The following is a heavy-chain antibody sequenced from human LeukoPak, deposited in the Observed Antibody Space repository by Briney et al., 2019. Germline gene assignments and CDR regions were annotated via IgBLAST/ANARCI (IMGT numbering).Heavy chain of an antibody. CDR2: INPNSGGT. Sequence: GASVKVSCKASGYTFTGYYMHWVRQAPGQGLEWMGWINPNSGGTNYAQKFQGRVTMTRDTSISTAYMELSRLRSDDTAVYYCARSQIFGVVIGVDYWGQGTLVTVSS. CDR3: ARSQIFGVVIGVDY. J-gene: IGHJ4*02. V-gene: IGHV1-2*02. D-gene: IGHD3-3*01. CDR1: GYTFTGYY.